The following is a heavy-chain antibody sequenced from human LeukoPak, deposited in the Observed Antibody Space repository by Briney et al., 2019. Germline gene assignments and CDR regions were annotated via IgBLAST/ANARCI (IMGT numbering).Heavy chain of an antibody. CDR1: GFTFSSYA. CDR2: ISDNSGST. D-gene: IGHD1-26*01. Sequence: GGSLRLSCAASGFTFSSYAMSWVRQAPGKGLEWVSTISDNSGSTYYADSVKGRFTISRDNSKNTLYLQMNSLRAEDTAVYYCAKDHSGSYYVSYFDYWGQGTLVTVSS. J-gene: IGHJ4*02. V-gene: IGHV3-23*01. CDR3: AKDHSGSYYVSYFDY.